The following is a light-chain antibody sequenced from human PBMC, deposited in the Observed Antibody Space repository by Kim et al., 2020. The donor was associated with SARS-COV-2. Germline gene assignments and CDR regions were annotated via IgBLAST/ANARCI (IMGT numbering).Light chain of an antibody. V-gene: IGKV3-20*01. Sequence: LSPGERATLSCRASQSITRGYLAWYQQKPGQAPRLLIYGASGRTTGIPDRFSGGGSGTDFTLTINRLEPEDSAVYFCQQYVTSPTFGQGTKLEI. CDR3: QQYVTSPT. CDR1: QSITRGY. CDR2: GAS. J-gene: IGKJ2*01.